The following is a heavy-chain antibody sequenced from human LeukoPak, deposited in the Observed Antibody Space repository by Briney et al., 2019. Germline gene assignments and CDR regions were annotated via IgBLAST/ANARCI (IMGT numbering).Heavy chain of an antibody. D-gene: IGHD6-6*01. CDR1: GGSISSSSYY. CDR3: AREKYSPGAVDY. J-gene: IGHJ4*02. CDR2: IYYSGST. Sequence: PSETLSLTCSVSGGSISSSSYYWGWIRQPPGKGLEWIGSIYYSGSTYYNPSLKSRVTISVDTSKNQFSLKVSSVTAADTAVYYYAREKYSPGAVDYWGQGSLVTVSS. V-gene: IGHV4-39*01.